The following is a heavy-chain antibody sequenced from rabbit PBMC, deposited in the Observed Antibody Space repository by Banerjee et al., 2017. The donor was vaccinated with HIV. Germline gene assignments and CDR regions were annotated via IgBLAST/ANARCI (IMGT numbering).Heavy chain of an antibody. J-gene: IGHJ3*01. Sequence: QLKESGGGLVQPGGSLTLSCTASGIDLSSHYMSWVRQAPGTGLEWIGTIYAAKSRTYYASWARSRFTISSDNAQNTVELQMNSLTAADTATYFCGRDRGVGYDLNLWGQGTLVTVS. V-gene: IGHV1S7*01. CDR2: IYAAKSRT. CDR3: GRDRGVGYDLNL. CDR1: GIDLSSHY. D-gene: IGHD6-1*01.